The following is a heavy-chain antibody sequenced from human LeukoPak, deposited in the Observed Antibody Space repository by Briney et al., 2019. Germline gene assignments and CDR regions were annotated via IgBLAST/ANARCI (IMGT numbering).Heavy chain of an antibody. CDR1: GFTFSILD. V-gene: IGHV3-23*01. J-gene: IGHJ4*02. Sequence: GGSLRLSCAASGFTFSILDMSWVRQAPGKGLEWVSAISGNGGRTYYADSVKGRFTISRDNSKNTLYLQMNSLRAEDTAVYYCAKVHYYDSSGYPQSPYYFDYWGQGTLVTVSS. CDR2: ISGNGGRT. D-gene: IGHD3-22*01. CDR3: AKVHYYDSSGYPQSPYYFDY.